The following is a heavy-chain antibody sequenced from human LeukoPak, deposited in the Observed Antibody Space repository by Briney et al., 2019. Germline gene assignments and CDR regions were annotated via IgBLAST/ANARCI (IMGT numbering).Heavy chain of an antibody. CDR2: INAGNGNT. CDR3: ARVPPPGSSSVFYYYMDV. J-gene: IGHJ6*03. D-gene: IGHD6-6*01. CDR1: GYTFTSYA. V-gene: IGHV1-3*01. Sequence: ASVKVSCKASGYTFTSYAMHWVRQAPGQRLEWMGWINAGNGNTKYSQKFQGRVTITRDTSASTAYMELSSLRSEDTAVYYCARVPPPGSSSVFYYYMDVWGKGTTVTVSS.